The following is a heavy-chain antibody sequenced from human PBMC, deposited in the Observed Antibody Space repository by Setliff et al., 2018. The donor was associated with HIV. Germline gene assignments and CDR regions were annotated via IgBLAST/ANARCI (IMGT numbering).Heavy chain of an antibody. CDR1: GYTFSSYW. D-gene: IGHD3-10*01. CDR2: IQQHGSEI. J-gene: IGHJ6*02. V-gene: IGHV3-7*04. Sequence: GGSLRLSCAASGYTFSSYWMAWVRQCPGKGLEWVANIQQHGSEIHYVDSVKGRFTISRDNAKKSLYLQMNSLRGEDTAVYYCARKLRPGHGMDVWGQGTTVTVS. CDR3: ARKLRPGHGMDV.